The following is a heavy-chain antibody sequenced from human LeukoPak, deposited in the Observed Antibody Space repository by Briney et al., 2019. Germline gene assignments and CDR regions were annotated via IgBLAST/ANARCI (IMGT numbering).Heavy chain of an antibody. CDR1: GFTFSSYA. Sequence: GSLRLSCAASGFTFSSYAMSWVRQAPGKGLEWVSAISGGGGSTYYADSVKGRFTISRDNSKNTLYLQMNSLRAEDTAVYYCAKGRGRSIVVVPAVPLDYWGQGTLVTVSS. CDR3: AKGRGRSIVVVPAVPLDY. D-gene: IGHD2-2*01. CDR2: ISGGGGST. J-gene: IGHJ4*02. V-gene: IGHV3-23*01.